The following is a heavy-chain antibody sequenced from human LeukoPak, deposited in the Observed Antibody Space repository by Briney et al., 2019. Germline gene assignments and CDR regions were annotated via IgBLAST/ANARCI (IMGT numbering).Heavy chain of an antibody. CDR3: ARHNKAFDI. CDR2: IYYSGRT. V-gene: IGHV4-39*01. D-gene: IGHD2/OR15-2a*01. J-gene: IGHJ3*02. CDR1: GGSISSSSYY. Sequence: SSETLSLTCSVSGGSISSSSYYCGWIRQPPGKGLEWIGSIYYSGRTYYNPSLKSRVTISVDTSKSQFSLKLSSVTAADTAVYYCARHNKAFDIWGQGTMVTVSS.